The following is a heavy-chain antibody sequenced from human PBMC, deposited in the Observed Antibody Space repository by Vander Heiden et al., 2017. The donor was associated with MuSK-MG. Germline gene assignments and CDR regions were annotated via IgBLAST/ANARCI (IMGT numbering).Heavy chain of an antibody. Sequence: QITFKESAPTLVKPTQTLTLTCTFSGLSLRTTGVGVGLLRQDPGMALAWPAFMYWDDGKRFSPSLKSRLTNTKDTSNNLVFLTMTDMDPVDPATYYCADRRRSSVVNWNSGDFDWWGQGTLVTVPS. CDR2: MYWDDGK. J-gene: IGHJ4*02. CDR1: GLSLRTTGVG. CDR3: ADRRRSSVVNWNSGDFDW. D-gene: IGHD1-7*01. V-gene: IGHV2-5*02.